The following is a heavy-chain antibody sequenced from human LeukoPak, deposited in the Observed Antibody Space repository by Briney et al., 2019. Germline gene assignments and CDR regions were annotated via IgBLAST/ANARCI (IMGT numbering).Heavy chain of an antibody. CDR3: ATVPNWGTDWYFDL. D-gene: IGHD7-27*01. V-gene: IGHV1-24*01. CDR2: FDPEDGET. Sequence: GASVTVSCKVSGYTLTELSMHWVRQAPGKGLEWMGGFDPEDGETIYAQKFQGRVTMTEDTSTDTAYIELSSLRSEDTAVYYCATVPNWGTDWYFDLWGRGTLVTVSS. CDR1: GYTLTELS. J-gene: IGHJ2*01.